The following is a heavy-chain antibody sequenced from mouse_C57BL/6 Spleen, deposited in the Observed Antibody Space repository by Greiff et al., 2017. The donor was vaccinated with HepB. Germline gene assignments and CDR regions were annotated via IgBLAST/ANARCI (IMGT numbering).Heavy chain of an antibody. Sequence: VQLQQPGAELVMPGASVKLSCKASGYTFTSYWMHWVKQRPGQGLEWIGEIDPSDSYTNYNQKFKGKSTLTVDKSSSTAYMQLSSLTSEDSAVYYCARSYYSNSLAYWGQGTLVTVSA. CDR1: GYTFTSYW. D-gene: IGHD2-5*01. J-gene: IGHJ3*01. V-gene: IGHV1-69*01. CDR2: IDPSDSYT. CDR3: ARSYYSNSLAY.